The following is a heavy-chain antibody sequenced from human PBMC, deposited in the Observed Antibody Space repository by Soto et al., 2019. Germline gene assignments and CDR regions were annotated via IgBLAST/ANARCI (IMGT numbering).Heavy chain of an antibody. J-gene: IGHJ6*02. CDR3: ARDASLGPPLGQSMDV. CDR1: GITFRNYF. Sequence: PGGDLSLSCEAYGITFRNYFMHGLRESPVKGLEWVAVIWYDGSNKYYADSVKGRFTISRDNSKNTLYLQMNSLRAEDTAVYYCARDASLGPPLGQSMDVWGQGTTVTGSS. V-gene: IGHV3-33*01. CDR2: IWYDGSNK. D-gene: IGHD3-16*01.